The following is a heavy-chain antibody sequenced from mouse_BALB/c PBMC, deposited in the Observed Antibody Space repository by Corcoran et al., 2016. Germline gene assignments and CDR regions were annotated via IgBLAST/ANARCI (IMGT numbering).Heavy chain of an antibody. CDR3: ARGDYYGSRIYAMDY. V-gene: IGHV9-1*02. Sequence: QIQLVQSGPERKKPGETVKISCKASGYTFTNYGMNWVKQAPGKGLKGMGWINTYTGEPTYADDFKGRFAFSLETSASTAYLQINNLKNEDMATYFCARGDYYGSRIYAMDYWGQGTSVTVSS. J-gene: IGHJ4*01. CDR2: INTYTGEP. D-gene: IGHD1-1*01. CDR1: GYTFTNYG.